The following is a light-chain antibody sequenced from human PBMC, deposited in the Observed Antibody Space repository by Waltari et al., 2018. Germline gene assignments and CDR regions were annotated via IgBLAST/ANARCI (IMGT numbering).Light chain of an antibody. V-gene: IGLV1-44*01. J-gene: IGLJ3*02. CDR2: AND. CDR3: AAWDDNLNGL. CDR1: SSKIGKNA. Sequence: QSVLTQAPSESGTPGQRVTISCSGSSSKIGKNAVNWYQQVPGTAPKLLIYANDQRPSGVPDRFSGSKSGTSASLVISGPQAEDEADYYCAAWDDNLNGLFGGGTKLTVL.